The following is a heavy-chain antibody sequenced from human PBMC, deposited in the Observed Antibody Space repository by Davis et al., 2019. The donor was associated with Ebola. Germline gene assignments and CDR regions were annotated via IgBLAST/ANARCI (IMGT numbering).Heavy chain of an antibody. V-gene: IGHV4-59*01. CDR1: GGSFSGYY. J-gene: IGHJ5*02. CDR2: IYDSGST. CDR3: ARGDIGGGSYSWFDP. Sequence: PSETLSLTCAVYGGSFSGYYWSWIRQPPGKGLEWIGYIYDSGSTKYNPSLKSRVTISVDASKNQFSLKLNSVIAADTAVYYCARGDIGGGSYSWFDPWGQGTLVTVSS. D-gene: IGHD1-26*01.